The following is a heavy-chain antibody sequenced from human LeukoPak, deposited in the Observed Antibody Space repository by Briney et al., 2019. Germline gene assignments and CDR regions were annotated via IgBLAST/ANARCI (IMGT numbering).Heavy chain of an antibody. CDR1: GVTFSSYA. Sequence: VGSLRLSCAASGVTFSSYAMSWVRQAPGKGLEWVSAISGTAGRTYYADSVQGPFSRSSDHSKNPLYLQMTSLRTTDTAVYHCGKGMIVGATIFDYCRQGSLVTVSS. CDR2: ISGTAGRT. V-gene: IGHV3-23*01. CDR3: GKGMIVGATIFDY. D-gene: IGHD1-26*01. J-gene: IGHJ4*02.